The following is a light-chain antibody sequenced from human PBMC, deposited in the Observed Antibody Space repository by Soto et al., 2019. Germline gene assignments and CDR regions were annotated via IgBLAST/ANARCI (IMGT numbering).Light chain of an antibody. V-gene: IGKV3-15*01. CDR3: QQHNYWPS. Sequence: EIVRTQSPVTLSVSPGERATLSCRASQSVGSNLAWYQQKPGHAPRLLLYGASTRATGIPGRFSGSGSGTEFTLTITSLQSEDFAVYYCQQHNYWPSFGQGTKLEFK. J-gene: IGKJ2*01. CDR1: QSVGSN. CDR2: GAS.